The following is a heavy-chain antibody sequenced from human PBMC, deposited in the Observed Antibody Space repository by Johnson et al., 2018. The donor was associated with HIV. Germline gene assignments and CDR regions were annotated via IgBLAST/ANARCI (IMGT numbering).Heavy chain of an antibody. CDR3: ARASTTVTTGDDAFDI. D-gene: IGHD4-17*01. CDR2: ISSSCSSI. Sequence: MQLVESGGGFVQPGRSLRLSCAPPGFSFRDYYMSWIRQAPGKGLEWVSYISSSCSSIYYADSVKGRFTISRDNAKSSLYLQMNGLRAEDTAVYYCARASTTVTTGDDAFDIWGQGTMVTVSS. CDR1: GFSFRDYY. V-gene: IGHV3-11*04. J-gene: IGHJ3*02.